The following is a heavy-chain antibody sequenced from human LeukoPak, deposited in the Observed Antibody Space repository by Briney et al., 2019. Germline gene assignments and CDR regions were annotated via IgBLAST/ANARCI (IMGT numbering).Heavy chain of an antibody. Sequence: GGSLRPSCAASGFTFSSYSMNWVRQAPGKGLEWVSYISSSSSTIYNADSVKGRFTISRDNAKNSLYLQMNSLRAEDTAVYYCAREGGYSYGYVDYWSQGTLVTVSS. CDR2: ISSSSSTI. J-gene: IGHJ4*02. CDR1: GFTFSSYS. V-gene: IGHV3-48*01. D-gene: IGHD5-18*01. CDR3: AREGGYSYGYVDY.